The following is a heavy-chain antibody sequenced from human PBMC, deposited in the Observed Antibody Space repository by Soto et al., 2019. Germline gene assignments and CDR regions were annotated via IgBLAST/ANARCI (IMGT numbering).Heavy chain of an antibody. V-gene: IGHV1-18*04. CDR3: ARDMSRQWLGEDWFEP. D-gene: IGHD6-19*01. CDR2: ISAYNGNT. J-gene: IGHJ5*02. Sequence: GASVKVSCKAPCYTFTSYGISLLRHSPGQGLEWMGWISAYNGNTNYAQKLQGRVTMTTDTSTSTAYMELRSLRSDDTAVYYCARDMSRQWLGEDWFEPWGQGTLVTVSS. CDR1: CYTFTSYG.